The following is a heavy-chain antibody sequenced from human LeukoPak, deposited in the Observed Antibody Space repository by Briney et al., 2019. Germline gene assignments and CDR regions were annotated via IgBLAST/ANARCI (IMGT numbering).Heavy chain of an antibody. Sequence: SETLSLTCTVSGGSIGSSSYNWGWIRQPPGKGLEWIGSIYYSGSTYYNPSLKSRGTISVDTSKNLLSLTLTSVTAADTAVYYCSRESGAFSPFGYWGQGTLVTVTS. CDR3: SRESGAFSPFGY. J-gene: IGHJ4*02. D-gene: IGHD1-26*01. CDR1: GGSIGSSSYN. V-gene: IGHV4-39*07. CDR2: IYYSGST.